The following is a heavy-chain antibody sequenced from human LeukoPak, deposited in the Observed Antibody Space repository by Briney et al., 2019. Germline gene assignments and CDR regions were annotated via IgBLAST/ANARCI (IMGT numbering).Heavy chain of an antibody. CDR1: GYTFTGYY. CDR2: INPNSGGT. CDR3: ARESNMYLDAFDI. Sequence: GASVKVSCKASGYTFTGYYINWVRQAPGQGLEWIGRINPNSGGTNYAQKFQGRVTMTRDTSSSTAYMEGNRLRSDDTAVYYCARESNMYLDAFDIWGQGTMVTVSS. D-gene: IGHD2/OR15-2a*01. J-gene: IGHJ3*02. V-gene: IGHV1-2*06.